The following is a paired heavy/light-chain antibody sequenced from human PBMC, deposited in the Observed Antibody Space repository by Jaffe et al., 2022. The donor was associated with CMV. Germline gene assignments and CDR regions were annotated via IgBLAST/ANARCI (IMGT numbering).Light chain of an antibody. CDR3: QQYGSSPRT. CDR2: GAS. J-gene: IGKJ1*01. Sequence: EIVLTQSPGTLSLSPGERATLSCRASQSVSGSYLAWFQQKPGQAPRLLIYGASNRATGIPDRFSGSGSGTDFTLTISRLESEDFAVYYCQQYGSSPRTFGQGTKVDVK. V-gene: IGKV3-20*01. CDR1: QSVSGSY.
Heavy chain of an antibody. CDR1: GDLFNTYD. V-gene: IGHV1-69*01. CDR2: IIPLFRAP. J-gene: IGHJ4*02. CDR3: ARAVEMGPFDH. Sequence: QVQLVQSGAERKRPGSSVKVSCKASGDLFNTYDFNWVRQAPGQGLEWMGGIIPLFRAPKYSEKFQGRATISADESSNTVYLELRSLIAEDTAFYFCARAVEMGPFDHWGQGTLVSVSP. D-gene: IGHD2-2*01.